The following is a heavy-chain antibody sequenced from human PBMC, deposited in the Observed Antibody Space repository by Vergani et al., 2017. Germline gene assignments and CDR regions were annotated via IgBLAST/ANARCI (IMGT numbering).Heavy chain of an antibody. CDR2: ISSSSSYI. CDR1: GFTFSSFS. Sequence: DVQLVESGGGLVKPGGSLRLSCAASGFTFSSFSMNWVCQAPGRGLEWVSSISSSSSYIYGESLKGRLTISRDNAKNSLYLQMNSLRDEDTAVYYGAGGPTVRGESQCCYGMDDWGQGTTVTVSS. D-gene: IGHD3-10*01. V-gene: IGHV3-21*01. CDR3: AGGPTVRGESQCCYGMDD. J-gene: IGHJ6*02.